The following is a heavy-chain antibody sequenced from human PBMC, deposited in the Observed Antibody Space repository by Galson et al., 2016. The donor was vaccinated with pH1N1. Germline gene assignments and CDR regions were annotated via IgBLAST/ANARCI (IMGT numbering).Heavy chain of an antibody. CDR2: IYLGGSLV. CDR1: GYNFASSW. J-gene: IGHJ3*02. V-gene: IGHV5-51*01. D-gene: IGHD4-17*01. Sequence: SGAEVKKPGESLKISCKGSGYNFASSWIGWVRQMPGKGLEWMGIIYLGGSLVRYSPSFQGQVTISADKSINIVYRQWSSLKASDTAIYYCARQNDYGDYRGDAFDIWGKGTMVTVSS. CDR3: ARQNDYGDYRGDAFDI.